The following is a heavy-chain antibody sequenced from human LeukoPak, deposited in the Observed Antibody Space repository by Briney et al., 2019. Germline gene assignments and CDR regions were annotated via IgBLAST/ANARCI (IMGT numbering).Heavy chain of an antibody. CDR3: ARELPGATRGFDY. D-gene: IGHD1-26*01. Sequence: ASVKVSCKASGYTFTGYYIHWVRQAPGQGLEWMGWINPNSGGTNYTQKFQGWVTMTRDTSISTVYMELSRLRSDDTAVYYCARELPGATRGFDYWGQGTLVTVSS. J-gene: IGHJ4*02. CDR1: GYTFTGYY. V-gene: IGHV1-2*04. CDR2: INPNSGGT.